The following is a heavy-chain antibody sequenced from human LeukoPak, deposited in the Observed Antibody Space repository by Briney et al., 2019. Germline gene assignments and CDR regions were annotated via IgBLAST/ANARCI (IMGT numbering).Heavy chain of an antibody. D-gene: IGHD2/OR15-2a*01. CDR1: GVSVSTSH. CDR3: SEGYFEPFDH. J-gene: IGHJ4*02. Sequence: SETLSLTCNVSGVSVSTSHWNWIRQRPGKGLEWIGCLSYTGKTDYNPSLKSRVSISLGSSNNHFSLRLTSVTAADTAVYYCSEGYFEPFDHWGQGILVTVSS. CDR2: LSYTGKT. V-gene: IGHV4-59*02.